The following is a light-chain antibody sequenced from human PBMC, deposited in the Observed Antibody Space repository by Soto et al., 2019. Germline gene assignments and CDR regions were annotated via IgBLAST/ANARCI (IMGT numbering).Light chain of an antibody. J-gene: IGKJ2*01. CDR2: GSS. V-gene: IGKV3-20*01. CDR3: QSYHNSIHT. CDR1: QNIGSAF. Sequence: EFVLTQSPGTLSLSPGETAALSCRASQNIGSAFLAWYQQRPGQSPRLLIYGSSTRAAGIPDKFRGSRSGSDFTLTISILEPEDFAVYYYQSYHNSIHTFGQGAKLVIK.